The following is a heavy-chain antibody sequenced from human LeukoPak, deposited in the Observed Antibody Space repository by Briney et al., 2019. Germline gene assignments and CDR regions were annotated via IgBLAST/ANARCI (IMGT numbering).Heavy chain of an antibody. CDR2: ISYDGSNK. V-gene: IGHV3-30*04. D-gene: IGHD3-22*01. CDR3: AREGPHYDSLDY. CDR1: GFTFSSYA. J-gene: IGHJ4*02. Sequence: GRSLRLSCAASGFTFSSYAMHWVRQAPGKGLEWVAVISYDGSNKYYADPVKGRFTISRDNSKNTPYLQMNSLRAEDTAVYYCAREGPHYDSLDYWGQGTLVTVSS.